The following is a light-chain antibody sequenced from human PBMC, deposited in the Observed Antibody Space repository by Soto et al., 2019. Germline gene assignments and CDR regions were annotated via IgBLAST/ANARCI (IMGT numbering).Light chain of an antibody. J-gene: IGKJ4*01. V-gene: IGKV3-20*01. CDR2: GAS. Sequence: IVLTPSPGTLSLSPGERATLSCRASQSVSSSYLAWYQQKPGQAPRLLIYGASSRATGIPDRVSGSGCGTDFTLTISRLEPEDFAVYYCQQYGSSLGVTFGGGTKVDIK. CDR1: QSVSSSY. CDR3: QQYGSSLGVT.